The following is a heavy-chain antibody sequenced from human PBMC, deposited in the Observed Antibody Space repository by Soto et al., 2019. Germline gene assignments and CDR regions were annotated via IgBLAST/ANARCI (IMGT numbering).Heavy chain of an antibody. D-gene: IGHD2-15*01. CDR3: ARDSPPDCSGGSCYPRWFDP. Sequence: SPTVSLTCPGSGGSLSSGDNYWSWTRPPRGKGLEWIGYIYYSGSTYYNPSLKSRVTISVDTSKNQFSLKLSSVTAADTAVYYCARDSPPDCSGGSCYPRWFDPWGQGTRVSVS. CDR1: GGSLSSGDNY. CDR2: IYYSGST. V-gene: IGHV4-30-4*01. J-gene: IGHJ5*02.